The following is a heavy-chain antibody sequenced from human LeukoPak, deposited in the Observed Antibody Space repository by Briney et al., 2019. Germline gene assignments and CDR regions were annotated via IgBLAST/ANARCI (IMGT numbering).Heavy chain of an antibody. J-gene: IGHJ2*01. Sequence: PGGSLRLSCATSGFTFRNYALHWVRQAPGEGLEWVAVISFDGSKKYYADSVKGRFTISRDNSKNTLYLQMNSLRAEDTAVYYCAKGGSGSLYWYFDLWGRGTLVTVSS. CDR1: GFTFRNYA. V-gene: IGHV3-30*04. CDR3: AKGGSGSLYWYFDL. CDR2: ISFDGSKK. D-gene: IGHD3-22*01.